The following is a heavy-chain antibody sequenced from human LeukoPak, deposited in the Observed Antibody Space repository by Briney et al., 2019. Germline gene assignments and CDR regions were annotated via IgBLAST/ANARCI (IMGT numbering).Heavy chain of an antibody. D-gene: IGHD3-22*01. CDR1: GFTFSSYA. V-gene: IGHV3-23*01. CDR3: AKVDSSGYYGFDY. Sequence: GGSLRLSCAAPGFTFSSYAMSWVRQAPGKGLEWVSAISGSGGSTYYADSVKGRFTISRDNSKNTLYLQMNSLRAEDTAVYYCAKVDSSGYYGFDYWGQGTLVTVSS. J-gene: IGHJ4*02. CDR2: ISGSGGST.